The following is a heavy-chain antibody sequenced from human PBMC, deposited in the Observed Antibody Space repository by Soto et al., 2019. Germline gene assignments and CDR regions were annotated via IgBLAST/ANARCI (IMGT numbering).Heavy chain of an antibody. V-gene: IGHV6-1*01. CDR1: GDSVSSNSAA. D-gene: IGHD6-13*01. J-gene: IGHJ5*02. Sequence: SQTLSLTCAISGDSVSSNSAAWNWIRQSPSRGLEWLGRTYYRSKWYNDYAVSVKSRITINPDTSKNQFSPQLNSVTPEDTAVYYCARDQSYSSSWYLNWFDPWGQGTLVTVSS. CDR2: TYYRSKWYN. CDR3: ARDQSYSSSWYLNWFDP.